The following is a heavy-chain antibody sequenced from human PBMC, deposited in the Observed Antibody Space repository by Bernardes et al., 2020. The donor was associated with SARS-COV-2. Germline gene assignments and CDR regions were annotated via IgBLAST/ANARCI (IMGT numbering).Heavy chain of an antibody. D-gene: IGHD5-12*01. CDR3: ARGLTTIKAYWYFDL. CDR1: GGSFSNYY. J-gene: IGHJ2*01. Sequence: SETLSLTCAVYGGSFSNYYWTWIRQPPGKGLEWIGEINHSGSTNYNPSLKSRVTISVDTSKKQFSLNLSSVTAADTAVYFCARGLTTIKAYWYFDLWGRGTLVTVSS. CDR2: INHSGST. V-gene: IGHV4-34*01.